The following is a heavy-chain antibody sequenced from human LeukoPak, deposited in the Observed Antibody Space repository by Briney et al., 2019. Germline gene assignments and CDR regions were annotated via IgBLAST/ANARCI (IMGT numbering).Heavy chain of an antibody. Sequence: PGGSLRLSCIGSGLTFSGFELNWVRQAPGKGPEWVAYIRHDGSLKTYADSMRGRFTISRDDAKNSLYLQMDSLRVEDTATYYCARRFRDWGRGILVTVSS. J-gene: IGHJ4*02. V-gene: IGHV3-48*03. CDR2: IRHDGSLK. CDR3: ARRFRD. CDR1: GLTFSGFE.